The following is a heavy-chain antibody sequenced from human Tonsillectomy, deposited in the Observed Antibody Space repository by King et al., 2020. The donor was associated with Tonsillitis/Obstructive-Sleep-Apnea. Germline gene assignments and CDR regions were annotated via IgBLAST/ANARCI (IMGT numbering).Heavy chain of an antibody. CDR2: MYYSGTT. CDR1: GGSISTSGYY. D-gene: IGHD3-10*01. V-gene: IGHV4-39*01. CDR3: ASQDYGSESYSQPDQ. Sequence: QLQESGPGLGKPSETLSLTCTVSGGSISTSGYYWGWIRQPPGKGLEWIGSMYYSGTTYYNPSLKSRVTISADMSKNQFSLRLSSVTAADTAVYYCASQDYGSESYSQPDQWGQGTLVSVSS. J-gene: IGHJ4*02.